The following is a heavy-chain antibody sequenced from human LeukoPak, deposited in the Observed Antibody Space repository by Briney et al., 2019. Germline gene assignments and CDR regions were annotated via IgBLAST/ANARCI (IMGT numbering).Heavy chain of an antibody. J-gene: IGHJ6*03. CDR1: GFTFSSYG. V-gene: IGHV3-23*01. CDR2: LSGSGGRSST. CDR3: AKAGYCSGGSCYYYYYYMDV. Sequence: RGSLRLSCAASGFTFSSYGMSWVRQAPGKGLEWVSALSGSGGRSSTNYADSVRRRFTISRNNPKKTLHLQMNSLRAEDTAVYYSAKAGYCSGGSCYYYYYYMDVWAKGPRSPSP. D-gene: IGHD2-15*01.